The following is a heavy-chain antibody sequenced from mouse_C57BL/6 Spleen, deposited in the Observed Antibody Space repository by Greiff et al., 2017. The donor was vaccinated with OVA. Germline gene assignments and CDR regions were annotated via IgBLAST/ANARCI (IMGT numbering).Heavy chain of an antibody. CDR2: IYPGSGST. CDR3: ATYGNSAWFAY. V-gene: IGHV1-66*01. D-gene: IGHD2-1*01. J-gene: IGHJ3*01. CDR1: GYSFTSYY. Sequence: QVQLQQPGPELVKPGASVKISCKASGYSFTSYYIHWVKQRPGQGLEWIGWIYPGSGSTKYNEKFKGKATLTADTSSSTAYMQLSSLTSEDSAVYYCATYGNSAWFAYWGQGTLVTVSA.